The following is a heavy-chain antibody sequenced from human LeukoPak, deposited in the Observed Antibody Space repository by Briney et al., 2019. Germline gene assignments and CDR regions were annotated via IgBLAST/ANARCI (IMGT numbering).Heavy chain of an antibody. D-gene: IGHD5-18*01. Sequence: SETLSLTCTVSGGSISSSSSYWGWIRQPPGKGLEWIGTTYNSWRNYYNPSLKSRVTISGDTSKNQFSLKVTSVTTADTAVYYCARFSGYIYGYDYWGQGTLVTVSS. J-gene: IGHJ4*02. CDR2: TYNSWRN. CDR3: ARFSGYIYGYDY. V-gene: IGHV4-39*01. CDR1: GGSISSSSSY.